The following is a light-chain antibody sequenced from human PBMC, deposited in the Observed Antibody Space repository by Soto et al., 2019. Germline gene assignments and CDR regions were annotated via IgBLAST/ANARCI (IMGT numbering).Light chain of an antibody. CDR2: AAS. J-gene: IGKJ4*01. CDR1: QSVSDY. CDR3: QQRVNSPPT. Sequence: VLTQYQARLSLSPGKRATLSCRSGQSVSDYLAWYQQKPGQPPRLLFFAASNRATVVPDRFSAGGSGTDFTLIISSLYPEAFALYYCQQRVNSPPTFGCGTTVAI. V-gene: IGKV3-11*01.